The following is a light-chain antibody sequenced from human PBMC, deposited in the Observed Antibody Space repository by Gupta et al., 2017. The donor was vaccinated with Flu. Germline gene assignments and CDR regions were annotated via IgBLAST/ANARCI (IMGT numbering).Light chain of an antibody. CDR3: QQYGNSPPYS. J-gene: IGKJ2*03. Sequence: EIVLTQFPGTLSLSPGERATLSCRASQSVSNSYLAWYQQKPGQAPRLLIYGASSRATGIPDRFSGSGSGTDFTLTISRLEPEDFAVYYCQQYGNSPPYSFGQGTKVEIK. CDR2: GAS. V-gene: IGKV3-20*01. CDR1: QSVSNSY.